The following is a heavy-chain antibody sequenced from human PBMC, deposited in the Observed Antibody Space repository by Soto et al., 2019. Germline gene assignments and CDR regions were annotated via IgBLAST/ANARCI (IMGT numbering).Heavy chain of an antibody. D-gene: IGHD3-22*01. V-gene: IGHV3-30*18. J-gene: IGHJ4*02. Sequence: QVQLVESGGGVVQPGRSLRLSCAASGFTFSSYGMHWVRQAPGKGPEWVAVISYDGSNKYYADSVKGRFTISRDNSKNTLFLEMNSLRAEDTAVYYCAKGGQYYYDSSDHYYFDYWGQGTLVTVSS. CDR1: GFTFSSYG. CDR3: AKGGQYYYDSSDHYYFDY. CDR2: ISYDGSNK.